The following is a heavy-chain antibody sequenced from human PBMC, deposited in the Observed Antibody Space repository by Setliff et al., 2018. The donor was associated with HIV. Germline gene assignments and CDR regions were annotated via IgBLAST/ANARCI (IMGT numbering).Heavy chain of an antibody. CDR2: IYPTDSDT. CDR3: ARLLGSSSGYYFDF. V-gene: IGHV5-51*01. Sequence: GESLKISCKGSGYSFTSYWLGWVRQMPGKGLEWMGIIYPTDSDTRYSPSFQGQVTISADKSITTAYLHWSSLKASDTAMYYCARLLGSSSGYYFDFWGQGALVTVSS. J-gene: IGHJ4*02. CDR1: GYSFTSYW. D-gene: IGHD6-6*01.